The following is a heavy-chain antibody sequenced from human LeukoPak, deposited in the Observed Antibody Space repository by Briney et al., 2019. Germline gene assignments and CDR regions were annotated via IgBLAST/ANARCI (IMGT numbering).Heavy chain of an antibody. CDR3: ASMVRGTASGY. V-gene: IGHV3-66*01. Sequence: GGSLRLSCAVSGITVSTNYMSWVRQAPGKGLEWVSVIYSSGNTYYADSVRGRFTISRDNSKNTLYLQITSLRAEDTAVYYCASMVRGTASGYWGQGTLVTVSS. CDR1: GITVSTNY. D-gene: IGHD3-10*01. CDR2: IYSSGNT. J-gene: IGHJ4*02.